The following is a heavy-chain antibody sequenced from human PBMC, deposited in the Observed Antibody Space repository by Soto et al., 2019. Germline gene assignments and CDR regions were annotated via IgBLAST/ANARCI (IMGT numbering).Heavy chain of an antibody. CDR2: ISGSGGST. CDR1: GFTFSSYA. Sequence: PGGSLRLSCAASGFTFSSYAMSWVRQAPGQGLEWVSAISGSGGSTYYADSVKGRFTISRDNSKNTLYLQMNSLRAEDTAVYYCAKTGYDTARVNWFDPWGQGTLVTVSS. CDR3: AKTGYDTARVNWFDP. J-gene: IGHJ5*02. D-gene: IGHD3-9*01. V-gene: IGHV3-23*01.